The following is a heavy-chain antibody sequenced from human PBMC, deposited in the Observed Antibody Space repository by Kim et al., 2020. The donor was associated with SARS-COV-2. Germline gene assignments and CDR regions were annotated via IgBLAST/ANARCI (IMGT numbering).Heavy chain of an antibody. D-gene: IGHD3-22*01. CDR1: GGTFSSYA. CDR3: ARGGGDSSGFPIKLWNGMDV. Sequence: SVKVSCKASGGTFSSYAISWVRQAPGQGLEWMGGIIPIFGTANYAQKFQGRVTITADESTSTAYMELSSLRSEDTAVYYCARGGGDSSGFPIKLWNGMDVWGQGTTVTISS. CDR2: IIPIFGTA. J-gene: IGHJ6*02. V-gene: IGHV1-69*13.